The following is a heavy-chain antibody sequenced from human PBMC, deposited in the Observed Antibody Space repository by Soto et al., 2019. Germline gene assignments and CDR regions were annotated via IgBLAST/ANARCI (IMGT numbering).Heavy chain of an antibody. CDR3: ARSAPMDAGDKYYYDF. CDR1: GGTFSTFG. V-gene: IGHV1-69*13. CDR2: IIPFFGTA. J-gene: IGHJ4*02. Sequence: SVKVSCKASGGTFSTFGISWVRQAPGQGLEWMGGIIPFFGTAKYSQKFEDRISITADESTNTVYMDLRSLTSGDTAIYYCARSAPMDAGDKYYYDFWGQGALVTVSS. D-gene: IGHD3-16*01.